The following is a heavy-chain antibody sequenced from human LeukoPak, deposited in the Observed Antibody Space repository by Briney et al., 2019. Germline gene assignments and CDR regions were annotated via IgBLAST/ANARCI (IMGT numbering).Heavy chain of an antibody. D-gene: IGHD2-15*01. J-gene: IGHJ4*02. CDR1: GFTFSSYS. CDR3: ARGTLGYCSGGSCYSFDY. V-gene: IGHV3-21*01. Sequence: GGSLRLSCAASGFTFSSYSMNWVRQAPGKGLEWVSPISSSSSYIYYADSVKGRFTISRDNAKNSLYLQMNSLRAEDTAVYYCARGTLGYCSGGSCYSFDYWGQGTLVTVSS. CDR2: ISSSSSYI.